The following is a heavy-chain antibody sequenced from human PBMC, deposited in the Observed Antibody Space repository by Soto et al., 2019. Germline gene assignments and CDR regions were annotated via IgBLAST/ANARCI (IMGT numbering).Heavy chain of an antibody. CDR1: GFTFTSYW. CDR2: INHDGSEK. CDR3: ARSRNLDP. V-gene: IGHV3-7*03. Sequence: GGSLRLSCAASGFTFTSYWMTWVRQAPGKGLGWVANINHDGSEKYYVDSVKGRFTISRDNAKNSLYLQLNSLRAEDSALYYCARSRNLDPWGQGTLVTVSS. D-gene: IGHD1-1*01. J-gene: IGHJ5*02.